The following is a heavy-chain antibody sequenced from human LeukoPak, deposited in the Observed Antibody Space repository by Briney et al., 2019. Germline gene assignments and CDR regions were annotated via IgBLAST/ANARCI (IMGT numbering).Heavy chain of an antibody. CDR3: AKERSAAGYGSGSYYGAFDI. D-gene: IGHD3-10*01. Sequence: HPGGSLRLSCAASGFTFSSYGMSWVRQAPGKGLEWVSAISGSGGSTYYADSVKGRFTISRDNSKNTLYLQMNSRRAEDTAVYYCAKERSAAGYGSGSYYGAFDIWGQGTMVTVSS. CDR2: ISGSGGST. V-gene: IGHV3-23*01. CDR1: GFTFSSYG. J-gene: IGHJ3*02.